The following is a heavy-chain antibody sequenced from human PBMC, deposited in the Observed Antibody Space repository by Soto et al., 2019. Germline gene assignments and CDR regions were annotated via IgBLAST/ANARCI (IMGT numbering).Heavy chain of an antibody. CDR1: GFTFSDYY. D-gene: IGHD4-17*01. J-gene: IGHJ4*02. V-gene: IGHV3-11*05. CDR3: ARVTTTVGAFDY. CDR2: ISSSSSYT. Sequence: QVQLVESGGGLVKPGGSLRLSCAASGFTFSDYYMSWIRQAPGKGLEWVSYISSSSSYTNYADSVKGRFTISRDNAKNSLYLQMHSLRAEDTAVYYCARVTTTVGAFDYWGQGTLVTVSS.